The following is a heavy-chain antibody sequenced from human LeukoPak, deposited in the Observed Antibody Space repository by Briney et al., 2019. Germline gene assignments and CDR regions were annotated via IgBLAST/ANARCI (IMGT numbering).Heavy chain of an antibody. D-gene: IGHD1-26*01. Sequence: SETLSLTCTVSGDSISSYYWTWIRQPPGKGLEWLAYISYSGSTSYNPSLKSRVTISLDTSKNQLSLRLTSVTAADTAVYYCARNRVVGAPNFDYWGQGTLVTVFS. J-gene: IGHJ4*02. CDR3: ARNRVVGAPNFDY. CDR2: ISYSGST. CDR1: GDSISSYY. V-gene: IGHV4-59*01.